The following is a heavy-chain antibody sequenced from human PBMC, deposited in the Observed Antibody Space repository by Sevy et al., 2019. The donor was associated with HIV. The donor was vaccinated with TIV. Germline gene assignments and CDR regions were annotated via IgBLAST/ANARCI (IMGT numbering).Heavy chain of an antibody. V-gene: IGHV3-48*02. CDR3: ARHVTNVVQRISTRAFDI. Sequence: GGSLRLSCAASGFTFSNYSMTWVRQAPGKGLEWISYISSSSRTIYNADSVKGRFTISRDNAKNSLYLQMNSLGDEETAGYYCARHVTNVVQRISTRAFDIWGQGTMVTVSS. CDR1: GFTFSNYS. J-gene: IGHJ3*02. D-gene: IGHD2-21*01. CDR2: ISSSSRTI.